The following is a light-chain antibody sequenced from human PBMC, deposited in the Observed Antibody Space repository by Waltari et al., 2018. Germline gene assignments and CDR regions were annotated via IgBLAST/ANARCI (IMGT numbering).Light chain of an antibody. J-gene: IGLJ2*01. CDR1: VLGKKF. Sequence: SYELTQPSSVSVSPGQTARITCSGDVLGKKFIRWFQQKQGQAPVLLIFRDRERPSGIPERFSGSSSGTTVTLTISGAQVEDEADYYCFTVDDNSLRLFGGGTKLTVL. CDR3: FTVDDNSLRL. V-gene: IGLV3-27*01. CDR2: RDR.